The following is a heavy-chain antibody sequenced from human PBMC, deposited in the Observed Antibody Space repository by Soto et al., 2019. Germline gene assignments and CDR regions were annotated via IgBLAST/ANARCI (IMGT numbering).Heavy chain of an antibody. J-gene: IGHJ4*02. CDR1: GGTFSSYA. Sequence: QVQLVQSGAEVKKPGSSVKVSCKASGGTFSSYAISWVRQAPGQGLEWMGRIIPIFGTANYAQKFQGRVTINADESTCTAYMELSSLRSEDTAVYYCARDQERWLYTGFKDYWGQGTLVTVSS. CDR2: IIPIFGTA. CDR3: ARDQERWLYTGFKDY. V-gene: IGHV1-69*18. D-gene: IGHD6-19*01.